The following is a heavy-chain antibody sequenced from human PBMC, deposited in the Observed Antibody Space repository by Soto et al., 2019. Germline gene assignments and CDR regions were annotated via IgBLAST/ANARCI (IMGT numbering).Heavy chain of an antibody. CDR3: ARPPMITFGGVIGVDDY. D-gene: IGHD3-16*02. V-gene: IGHV5-51*01. CDR1: GYSFTIYW. CDR2: IYPGDSDT. Sequence: GESLKISCKGSGYSFTIYWIGWVRQMPGKGLEWMGIIYPGDSDTRYSPSFQGQVTISADKSISTAYLQWSSLKASDTAMYYCARPPMITFGGVIGVDDYWGQGTLVTVSS. J-gene: IGHJ4*02.